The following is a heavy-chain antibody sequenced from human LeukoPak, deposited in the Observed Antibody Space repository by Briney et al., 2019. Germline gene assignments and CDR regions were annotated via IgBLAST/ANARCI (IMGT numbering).Heavy chain of an antibody. CDR3: ARDGPDDSGEYYYYYYGMDV. J-gene: IGHJ6*02. V-gene: IGHV3-74*01. CDR1: GFTFSSYW. CDR2: SNSDGSRT. Sequence: GGSLRLSCAASGFTFSSYWMHWVRHAPGKGLVWVSRSNSDGSRTSYADSVKGRFTISRDNAEKTLYLQMTSLRAEDTAVYYCARDGPDDSGEYYYYYYGMDVWGQGTTVTVSS. D-gene: IGHD3-22*01.